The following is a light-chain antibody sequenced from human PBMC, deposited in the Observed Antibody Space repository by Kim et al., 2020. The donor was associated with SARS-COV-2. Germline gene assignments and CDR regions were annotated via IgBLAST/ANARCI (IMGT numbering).Light chain of an antibody. CDR1: GGSVDDNY. CDR3: QSYNRDNVI. J-gene: IGLJ2*01. CDR2: EDD. V-gene: IGLV6-57*03. Sequence: GKTVTIACTRSGGSVDDNYVQWYQQRPGGVPTTVIYEDDQIPSGVSDRFSGSIDNSSNSASLTISGLRTEDEADYYCQSYNRDNVIFGGGTQLTVL.